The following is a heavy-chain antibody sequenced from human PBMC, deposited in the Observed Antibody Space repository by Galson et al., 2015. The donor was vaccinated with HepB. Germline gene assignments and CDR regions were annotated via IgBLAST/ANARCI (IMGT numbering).Heavy chain of an antibody. J-gene: IGHJ4*02. Sequence: TCTVSGGSISSSKYYWGWIRQPPGKGLEWIGNIYYSGSTYYNPSLKSRVTISVDTSKNQFSLKLSSVTAADTAVYYCARHASDYDYVWAYYFDYWGQGTLVTVSS. CDR2: IYYSGST. D-gene: IGHD3-16*01. V-gene: IGHV4-39*01. CDR1: GGSISSSKYY. CDR3: ARHASDYDYVWAYYFDY.